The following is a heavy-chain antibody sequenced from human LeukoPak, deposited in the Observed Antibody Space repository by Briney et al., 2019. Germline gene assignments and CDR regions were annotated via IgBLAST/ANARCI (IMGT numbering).Heavy chain of an antibody. Sequence: GGSLRLSCAASGFTFSSYSMNWVRQAPGKGLEWVSYISSSSSTIYYADSVKGRFTISRDNAKNSLYLQMNSLRAEDTAVYYCARDLVDFWSGYSYFDYWGQGTLVTVSS. J-gene: IGHJ4*02. CDR1: GFTFSSYS. V-gene: IGHV3-48*01. CDR3: ARDLVDFWSGYSYFDY. CDR2: ISSSSSTI. D-gene: IGHD3-3*01.